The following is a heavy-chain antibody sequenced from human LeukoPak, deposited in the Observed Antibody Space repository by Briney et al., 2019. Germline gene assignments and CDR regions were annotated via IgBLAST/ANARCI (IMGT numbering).Heavy chain of an antibody. D-gene: IGHD6-19*01. J-gene: IGHJ4*02. Sequence: PGESLKISCKGSGYKFTNFWIGWVRQMPGKGLEWMGIIYPGDSDTRYSPSFQGQVTISAGRSISTAYLQWSSLKASDTAMYYCARLWGNSAWFDYWGQGTLVTVSS. CDR1: GYKFTNFW. CDR2: IYPGDSDT. CDR3: ARLWGNSAWFDY. V-gene: IGHV5-51*01.